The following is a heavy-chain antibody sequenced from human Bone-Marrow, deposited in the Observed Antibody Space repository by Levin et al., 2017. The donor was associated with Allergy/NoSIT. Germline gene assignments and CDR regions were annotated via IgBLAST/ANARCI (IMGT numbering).Heavy chain of an antibody. V-gene: IGHV3-21*01. Sequence: GESLKISCAASGFTFSSYSMNWVGQAPGKGLEWVSSISSSSSYIYYADSVKGRFTISRDNAKNSLYLQMNSLRAEDTAVYYCARGSSSGYYYGVDYWGQGTLVTVSS. CDR3: ARGSSSGYYYGVDY. CDR1: GFTFSSYS. CDR2: ISSSSSYI. J-gene: IGHJ4*02. D-gene: IGHD3-22*01.